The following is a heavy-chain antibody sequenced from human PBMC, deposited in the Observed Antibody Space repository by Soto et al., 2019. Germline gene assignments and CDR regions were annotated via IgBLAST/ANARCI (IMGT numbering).Heavy chain of an antibody. CDR1: GFTVSSNY. Sequence: GGSLRLSCAASGFTVSSNYMSWVRQAPGKGLEWVSVIYSGGSTYYADSVKGRFTISRDNAKNSLYLQMNSLRAEDTAVYYCARDKYSSSSAFDYWGQGTLVTVSS. J-gene: IGHJ4*02. V-gene: IGHV3-53*01. D-gene: IGHD6-6*01. CDR2: IYSGGST. CDR3: ARDKYSSSSAFDY.